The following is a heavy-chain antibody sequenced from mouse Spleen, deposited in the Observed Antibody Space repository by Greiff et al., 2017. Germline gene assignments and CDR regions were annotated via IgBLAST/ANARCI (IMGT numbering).Heavy chain of an antibody. CDR1: GFTFSSYA. CDR3: ARRKYGNYLDY. D-gene: IGHD2-10*02. J-gene: IGHJ2*01. CDR2: ISSGGGNT. V-gene: IGHV5-9*04. Sequence: EVKVVESGGGLVKLGGSLKLSCAASGFTFSSYAMSWVRQTPEKRLEWVATISSGGGNTYYPDSVKGRFTISRDNAKNTLYLQMSSLKSEDTAMYYCARRKYGNYLDYWGQGTTLTVSS.